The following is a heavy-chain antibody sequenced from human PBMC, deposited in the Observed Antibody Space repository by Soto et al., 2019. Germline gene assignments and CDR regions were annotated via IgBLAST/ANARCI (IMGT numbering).Heavy chain of an antibody. CDR2: INSDGSST. D-gene: IGHD4-4*01. J-gene: IGHJ4*02. CDR1: GFTFSSDW. CDR3: ARVLDYRGVSGVH. Sequence: EVQLVESGGGLVQPGGSLRLSCAASGFTFSSDWMHWVRQAPGKRLVWVSRINSDGSSTSYADSVKGRFTISRDNAKNTQYLQMNSLRAEDTAVYYCARVLDYRGVSGVHWGQGTLVTVSS. V-gene: IGHV3-74*01.